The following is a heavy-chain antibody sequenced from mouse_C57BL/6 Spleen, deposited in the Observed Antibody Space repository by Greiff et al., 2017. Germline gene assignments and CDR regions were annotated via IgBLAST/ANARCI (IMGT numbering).Heavy chain of an antibody. V-gene: IGHV1-7*01. J-gene: IGHJ3*01. Sequence: QVQLQQSGAELAKPGASVKLSCKASGYTFTSYWMHWVKQRPGQGLEWIGYINPSSGYTKYNQKFKDKATLTADKSSSTAYMQLSSLTYEDSAVYYCARGDDAYHSGTWFAYWGQGTLVTVSA. CDR2: INPSSGYT. D-gene: IGHD2-3*01. CDR1: GYTFTSYW. CDR3: ARGDDAYHSGTWFAY.